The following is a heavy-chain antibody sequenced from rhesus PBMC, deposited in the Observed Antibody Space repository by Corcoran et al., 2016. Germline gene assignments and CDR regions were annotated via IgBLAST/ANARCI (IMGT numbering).Heavy chain of an antibody. D-gene: IGHD6S26*01. CDR1: GGSISSNY. J-gene: IGHJ4*01. Sequence: QLQLQESGPGLVKPSETLSLTCAVSGGSISSNYWSWIRQPPGKGLEWIGYIYGSGGGTNYNPSLKNRVTISIDTSKNQFALKLSSVTAADTAVYYCARGDSSGWSPSFDYWGQGVLVTVSS. CDR2: IYGSGGGT. V-gene: IGHV4-106*01. CDR3: ARGDSSGWSPSFDY.